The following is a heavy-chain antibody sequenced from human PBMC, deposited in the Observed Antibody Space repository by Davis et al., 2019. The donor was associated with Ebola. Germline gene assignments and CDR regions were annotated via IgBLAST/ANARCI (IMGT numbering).Heavy chain of an antibody. CDR3: ARALGDSSSWSTISNWFDP. Sequence: SVKVSCKASGFTFTSSAVQWVRQARGQRLEWIGWIVVGSGNTNYAQKFQERVTMTRDTSTGTVYMELSSLRSEDTAVYYCARALGDSSSWSTISNWFDPWGQGTLVTVSS. D-gene: IGHD6-13*01. J-gene: IGHJ5*02. V-gene: IGHV1-58*01. CDR2: IVVGSGNT. CDR1: GFTFTSSA.